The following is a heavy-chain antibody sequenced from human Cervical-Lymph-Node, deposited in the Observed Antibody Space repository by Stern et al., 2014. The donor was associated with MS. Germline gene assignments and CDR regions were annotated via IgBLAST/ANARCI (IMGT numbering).Heavy chain of an antibody. CDR2: IDWNDKT. D-gene: IGHD3-3*01. V-gene: IGHV2-70*04. Sequence: QVTLRESGPALVKPTQTLTLTCSFSGFSLITSGTRVSWLRQPPGRALEWLARIDWNDKTFYNSSQMTRLTISKDTSKNQVVLTMTNVDPLDTATYYCARMMGSGYRHYFDYWGQGTPVTVSS. CDR3: ARMMGSGYRHYFDY. CDR1: GFSLITSGTR. J-gene: IGHJ4*02.